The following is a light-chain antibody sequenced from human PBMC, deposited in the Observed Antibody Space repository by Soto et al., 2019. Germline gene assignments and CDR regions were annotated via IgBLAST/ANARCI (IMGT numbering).Light chain of an antibody. J-gene: IGKJ1*01. Sequence: DIQMTQSPSSLSASVGDSVTITCRAGQNIARYLSWYQQKPGKAPMLLIYGASTLQGGVPSRFSGSGSGTEFTLTIDSLQPEDFATYYCQQGFSSQWTFGQGTKVDIK. CDR3: QQGFSSQWT. V-gene: IGKV1-39*01. CDR1: QNIARY. CDR2: GAS.